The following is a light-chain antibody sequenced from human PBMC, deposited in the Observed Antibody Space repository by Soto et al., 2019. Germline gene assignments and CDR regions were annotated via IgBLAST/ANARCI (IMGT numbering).Light chain of an antibody. V-gene: IGKV1-39*01. CDR2: GAS. Sequence: DIQMTQSPSSLSASVGDAVSLTCRASRSISNYLNWYQQKPGRAPKLLISGASSLQRGVPSRFSGSGSGTTFTLTITSLQPDDFAIYFCQQSYTAPYTCGPVTKVEIK. J-gene: IGKJ3*01. CDR3: QQSYTAPYT. CDR1: RSISNY.